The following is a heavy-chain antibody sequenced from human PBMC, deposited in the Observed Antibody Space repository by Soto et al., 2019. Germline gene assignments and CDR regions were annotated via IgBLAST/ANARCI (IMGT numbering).Heavy chain of an antibody. CDR3: ARGSDYYDILTGYYIHRGFDY. CDR2: MNPNSGNT. V-gene: IGHV1-8*01. J-gene: IGHJ4*02. CDR1: GYTFTSYD. D-gene: IGHD3-9*01. Sequence: ASVKVSCKASGYTFTSYDINWVRQATGQGLEWMGWMNPNSGNTGYAQKFQGRVTMTRNTSISTAYMELSSLRSEDTAVYYCARGSDYYDILTGYYIHRGFDYWGQGTLVTVSS.